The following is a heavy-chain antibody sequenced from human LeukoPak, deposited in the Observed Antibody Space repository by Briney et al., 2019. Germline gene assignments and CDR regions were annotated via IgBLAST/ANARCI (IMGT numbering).Heavy chain of an antibody. V-gene: IGHV4-39*07. CDR1: GGSISSYY. D-gene: IGHD2-2*01. CDR2: IYYSGST. Sequence: SETLSLTCTVSGGSISSYYWGWIRQPPGKGLEWIGSIYYSGSTYYNPSLKSRVTISVDTSKNQFSLKLSSVTAADTAVYYCARDRDIVVVPAAKQIFFDPWGQGTLVTVSS. J-gene: IGHJ5*02. CDR3: ARDRDIVVVPAAKQIFFDP.